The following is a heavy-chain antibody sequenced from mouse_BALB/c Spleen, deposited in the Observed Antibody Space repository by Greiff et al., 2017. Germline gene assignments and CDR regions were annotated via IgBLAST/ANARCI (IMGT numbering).Heavy chain of an antibody. V-gene: IGHV5-12-1*01. J-gene: IGHJ2*01. Sequence: EVKLMESGGGLVKPGGSLKLSCAASGFAFSSYDMSWVRQTPEKRLEWVAYISSGGGSTYYPDTVKGRFTISRDNAKNTLYLQMSSLKSEDTAMYYCARHYYSSSYGYWGQGTTLTVSS. CDR2: ISSGGGST. CDR3: ARHYYSSSYGY. D-gene: IGHD1-1*01. CDR1: GFAFSSYD.